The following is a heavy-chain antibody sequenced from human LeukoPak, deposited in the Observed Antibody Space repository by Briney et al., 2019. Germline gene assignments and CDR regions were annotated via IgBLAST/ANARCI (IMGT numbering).Heavy chain of an antibody. Sequence: SETLSLTCAVYGGSFSGYYWSWIRQPPGKGLEWIGEINHSGSTNYNPPLKSRVTISVDTSKNQFSLKLSSVTAADTAVYYCARVPGDYWGQGTLVTVSP. CDR2: INHSGST. CDR1: GGSFSGYY. J-gene: IGHJ4*02. CDR3: ARVPGDY. V-gene: IGHV4-34*01.